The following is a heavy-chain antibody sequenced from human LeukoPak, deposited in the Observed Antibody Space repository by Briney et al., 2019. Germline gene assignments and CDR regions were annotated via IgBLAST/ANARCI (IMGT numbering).Heavy chain of an antibody. V-gene: IGHV1-69*06. J-gene: IGHJ6*03. CDR3: ATSARSYYYYMDV. Sequence: GASVKVSCKASGGTFSSYAISWVRQAPGQGLEWMGGIIPIFGTANYAQKFQGRVTVTADKSTSTAYMELSSLRSEDTAVYYCATSARSYYYYMDVWGKGTTVTVSS. CDR1: GGTFSSYA. CDR2: IIPIFGTA.